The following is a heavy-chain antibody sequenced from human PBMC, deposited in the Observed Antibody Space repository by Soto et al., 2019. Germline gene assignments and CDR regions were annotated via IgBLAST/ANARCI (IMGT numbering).Heavy chain of an antibody. D-gene: IGHD1-1*01. J-gene: IGHJ6*02. CDR2: MNPNSGNT. CDR3: ARERTGTTSMDV. CDR1: GYTFTSYD. V-gene: IGHV1-8*01. Sequence: QVQLVQSGADVKNPGASVKVSCKASGYTFTSYDINWVRQATGQGLEGMGWMNPNSGNTGYAQKFHGRVTMTRNTSRSTAYMELSSLRSEDTAVYYCARERTGTTSMDVWGQRTTVTVSS.